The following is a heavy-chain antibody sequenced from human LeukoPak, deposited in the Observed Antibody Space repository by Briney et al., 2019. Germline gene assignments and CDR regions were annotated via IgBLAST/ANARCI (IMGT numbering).Heavy chain of an antibody. V-gene: IGHV3-66*01. CDR2: IYSGGST. Sequence: GGSLRLSCAASGFTFSSYSMNWVRQAPGKGLEWVSVIYSGGSTYYADSVKGRFTISRDNSKNTLYLQMNSLRAEDTAVYYCARPPNYYDSSGVDYWGQGTLVTVSS. D-gene: IGHD3-22*01. CDR1: GFTFSSYS. CDR3: ARPPNYYDSSGVDY. J-gene: IGHJ4*02.